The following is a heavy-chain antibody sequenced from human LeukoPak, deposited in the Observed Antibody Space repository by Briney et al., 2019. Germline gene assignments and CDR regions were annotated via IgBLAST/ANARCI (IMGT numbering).Heavy chain of an antibody. CDR2: IKQGGSKI. CDR3: ARDRESESDSEGDY. J-gene: IGHJ4*02. CDR1: GFTFSRFW. D-gene: IGHD4-11*01. Sequence: GGSLRPSCSASGFTFSRFWMSWVRQAPGKGLEYVALIKQGGSKIYHMDSVKGRFTISRDDATNSLYLQMNSLRVEDTALYYCARDRESESDSEGDYWGQGTLVTVSS. V-gene: IGHV3-7*01.